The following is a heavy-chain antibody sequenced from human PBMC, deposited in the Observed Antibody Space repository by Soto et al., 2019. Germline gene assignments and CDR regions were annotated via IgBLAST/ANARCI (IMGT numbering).Heavy chain of an antibody. CDR2: TYYRSKWYN. Sequence: SQTLSLTCVISGDSVSSNSAAWNWIRQSPSRGLEWLGRTYYRSKWYNDYAVSVKSRITINPDTSKNQFSLQLSSVTPEDTAVYYCARGSYSSSWYWGNWFDPWGQGTLVTVSS. V-gene: IGHV6-1*01. D-gene: IGHD6-13*01. CDR3: ARGSYSSSWYWGNWFDP. CDR1: GDSVSSNSAA. J-gene: IGHJ5*02.